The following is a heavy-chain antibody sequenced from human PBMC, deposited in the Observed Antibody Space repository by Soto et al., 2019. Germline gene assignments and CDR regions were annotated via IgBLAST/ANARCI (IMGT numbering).Heavy chain of an antibody. D-gene: IGHD2-8*01. CDR2: ISGYNGNT. Sequence: ASVKVSCKASGYTFTSYGISWVRQAPGQGLGWMGWISGYNGNTNYAQKFQGRVTMTIDTSTTTAYMELRGLTSDDTAIYYCAKNGRPPYYYYGLDVWGQGTTVTVSS. CDR3: AKNGRPPYYYYGLDV. CDR1: GYTFTSYG. V-gene: IGHV1-18*01. J-gene: IGHJ6*02.